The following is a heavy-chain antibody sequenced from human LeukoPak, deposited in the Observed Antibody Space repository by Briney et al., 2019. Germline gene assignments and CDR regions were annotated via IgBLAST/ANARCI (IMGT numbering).Heavy chain of an antibody. V-gene: IGHV3-74*01. Sequence: PGGSLRLSCAASGFTFRSYEMHWVRLTPGKGLTWVSRINSDGTKTDYADSVKGRFTISRDNGKNTLYLQTNSLRAEDTAIYYCASLDPFDYWGHGTLVTVSS. J-gene: IGHJ4*01. CDR2: INSDGTKT. CDR3: ASLDPFDY. CDR1: GFTFRSYE.